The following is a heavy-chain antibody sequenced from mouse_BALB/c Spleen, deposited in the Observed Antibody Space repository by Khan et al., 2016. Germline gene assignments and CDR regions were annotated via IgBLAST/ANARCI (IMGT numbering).Heavy chain of an antibody. V-gene: IGHV1-31*01. Sequence: VQLQQPGPELVKPGASVKISCKASGYSFTGYYMHWVKQSHVKSLEWIGRINPYNGATSYNQNFKDKASLTVDKSSSTAYMELHSLTSEDSAVDYCARERPGFAYWGQGTLVTVSA. CDR2: INPYNGAT. CDR3: ARERPGFAY. CDR1: GYSFTGYY. J-gene: IGHJ3*01.